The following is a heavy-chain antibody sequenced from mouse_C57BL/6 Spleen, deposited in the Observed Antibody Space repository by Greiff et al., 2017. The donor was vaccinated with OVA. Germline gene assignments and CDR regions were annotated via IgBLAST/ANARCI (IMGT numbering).Heavy chain of an antibody. CDR2: LYPGSGST. J-gene: IGHJ1*03. V-gene: IGHV1-55*01. Sequence: QVQLQQPGAELVKPGASVKMSCKASGYTFTSYWITWVKQRPGQGLEWIGDLYPGSGSTNYNEKFKSKATLTVDTSSSTAYMQLSSLTSEDSAVYYCARYNYGSSYVGYFDVWGTGTTVTVSS. D-gene: IGHD1-1*01. CDR1: GYTFTSYW. CDR3: ARYNYGSSYVGYFDV.